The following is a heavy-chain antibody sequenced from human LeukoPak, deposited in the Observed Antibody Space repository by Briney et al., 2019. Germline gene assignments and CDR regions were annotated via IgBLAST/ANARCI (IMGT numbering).Heavy chain of an antibody. CDR2: ISWDGGST. CDR3: AKGTLGDYRAGPDY. V-gene: IGHV3-43D*03. Sequence: GGSLRLSCAASGFIFSSYSMNWVRQAPGKGLEWVSFISWDGGSTYYADSVKGRFTISRDNSKNSLYLQMNSLRAEDTALYYCAKGTLGDYRAGPDYWGRGTLVTVSS. J-gene: IGHJ4*02. CDR1: GFIFSSYS. D-gene: IGHD4-17*01.